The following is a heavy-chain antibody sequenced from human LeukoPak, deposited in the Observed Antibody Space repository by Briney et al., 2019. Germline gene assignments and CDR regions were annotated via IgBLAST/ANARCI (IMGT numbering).Heavy chain of an antibody. J-gene: IGHJ4*02. CDR2: IKQDGSET. CDR1: GFAFSSYW. CDR3: ARDWATAAAGTPDY. D-gene: IGHD6-13*01. Sequence: PGGSLRLSCAASGFAFSSYWMSWVRQAPGKGLEWVANIKQDGSETYYVDSVKGRFTISRDNAQNSLYLQMNSLRAEDTAVYYCARDWATAAAGTPDYWGQGTLVTVSS. V-gene: IGHV3-7*01.